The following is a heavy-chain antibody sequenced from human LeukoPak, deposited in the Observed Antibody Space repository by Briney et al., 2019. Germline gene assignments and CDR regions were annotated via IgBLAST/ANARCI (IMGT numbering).Heavy chain of an antibody. V-gene: IGHV3-21*01. CDR3: ARSLPMTMVTTSAFDI. D-gene: IGHD4-17*01. CDR2: ISSSSSYI. CDR1: GFTFSSYS. Sequence: GGSLRLSCAASGFTFSSYSMNWVRQAPGKGLEWVSSISSSSSYIYYADSVKGRFTISRDNAKNSLYLQMNSLRAEDTAVYYCARSLPMTMVTTSAFDIWGQGTMVTVSS. J-gene: IGHJ3*02.